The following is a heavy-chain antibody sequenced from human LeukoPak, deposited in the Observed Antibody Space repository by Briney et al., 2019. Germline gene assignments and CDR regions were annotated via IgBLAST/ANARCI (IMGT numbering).Heavy chain of an antibody. J-gene: IGHJ6*03. V-gene: IGHV4-61*02. CDR3: ARGLHGYTYGYVPWELYYYMDV. CDR2: IYTSGST. CDR1: GGSFSSGSYY. D-gene: IGHD5-18*01. Sequence: PSQTLSLTCTVSGGSFSSGSYYWSWIRQPAGKGLEWIGRIYTSGSTSYSPSLKSRVTISVDTSKNQFSLKMRSVSAADTAVYYCARGLHGYTYGYVPWELYYYMDVWGKGTTVTISS.